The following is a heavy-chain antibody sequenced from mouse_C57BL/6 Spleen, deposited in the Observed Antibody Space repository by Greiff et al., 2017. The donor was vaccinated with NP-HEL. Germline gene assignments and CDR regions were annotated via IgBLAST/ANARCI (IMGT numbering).Heavy chain of an antibody. V-gene: IGHV1-82*01. CDR3: ARRAVYAMDY. CDR2: IYPGDGDT. Sequence: QVQLQQSGPELVKPGASVKISCKASGYAFSSSWMNWVKQRPGKGLEWIGRIYPGDGDTNYNGKFKGKAILTADKSSSTAYMQLSSLTSEDSAVYFCARRAVYAMDYWGQGTSVTVSS. CDR1: GYAFSSSW. J-gene: IGHJ4*01. D-gene: IGHD3-3*01.